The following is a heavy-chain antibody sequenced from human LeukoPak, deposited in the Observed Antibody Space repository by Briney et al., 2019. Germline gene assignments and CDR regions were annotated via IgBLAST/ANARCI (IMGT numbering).Heavy chain of an antibody. J-gene: IGHJ5*02. CDR2: ISGSGGST. CDR3: AKDPGYYDSSGYFEWFDP. V-gene: IGHV3-23*01. D-gene: IGHD3-22*01. CDR1: RFTFSSYA. Sequence: GGSLRLSCAASRFTFSSYAMSWVRQAPGKGLEWVSAISGSGGSTYYADSVKGRFTISRDNSKNTLYLQMNSLRAEDTAVYYCAKDPGYYDSSGYFEWFDPWGQGTLVTVSS.